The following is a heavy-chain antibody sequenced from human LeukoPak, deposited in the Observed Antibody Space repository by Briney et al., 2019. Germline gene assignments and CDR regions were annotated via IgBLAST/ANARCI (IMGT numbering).Heavy chain of an antibody. CDR2: ISSSSSYI. V-gene: IGHV3-21*01. J-gene: IGHJ4*02. Sequence: TGGSLRLSCAASGFTFSSYSMNWVRQATGKGGEGVSSISSSSSYIYYADSVKGRFTISRDNAKNSLYLQMNSLRAEDTAVYYCAKNPSTIFGPRENFDYWGQGTLVTVSS. CDR1: GFTFSSYS. D-gene: IGHD3-3*01. CDR3: AKNPSTIFGPRENFDY.